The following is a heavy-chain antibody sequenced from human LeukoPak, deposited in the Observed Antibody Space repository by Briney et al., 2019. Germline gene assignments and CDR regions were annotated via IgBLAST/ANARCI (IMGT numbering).Heavy chain of an antibody. J-gene: IGHJ4*02. CDR1: GFTFSRSW. Sequence: GGSLRLSCAASGFTFSRSWMSWVRQAPGKGLEWVANIRQDGSEKNHADSVKGRFTISRDNAKNSLFLQMTSLRVEDPALYYCARDWSKGATDYWGQGTLVTVSS. D-gene: IGHD1-26*01. CDR2: IRQDGSEK. V-gene: IGHV3-7*01. CDR3: ARDWSKGATDY.